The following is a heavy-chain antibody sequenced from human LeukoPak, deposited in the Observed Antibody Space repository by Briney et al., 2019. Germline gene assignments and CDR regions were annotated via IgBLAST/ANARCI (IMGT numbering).Heavy chain of an antibody. V-gene: IGHV1-2*06. J-gene: IGHJ4*02. CDR1: GYTFTGYY. D-gene: IGHD3-3*01. CDR3: ASFRSSGMYYFDY. Sequence: ASVKVSCKASGYTFTGYYMHWVRQAPGQGLEWMGRINPNSGGTNYAQKFQGRVTMTGDTSISTAYMELSRLRSDDTAVYYCASFRSSGMYYFDYWGQGTLVTVSS. CDR2: INPNSGGT.